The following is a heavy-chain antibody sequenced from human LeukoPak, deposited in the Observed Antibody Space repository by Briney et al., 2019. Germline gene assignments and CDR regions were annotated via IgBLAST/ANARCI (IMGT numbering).Heavy chain of an antibody. D-gene: IGHD6-19*01. Sequence: ASVRVSCKASGYTFISYGISWLRQAPGQGLEWMGWISAYNGNTNYAQKPQGRVTMTTDTSTSTAYMELRSLRSDDTAVYYCAREASSGWYLGGDYWGQGTLVTVSS. CDR1: GYTFISYG. J-gene: IGHJ4*02. CDR3: AREASSGWYLGGDY. V-gene: IGHV1-18*04. CDR2: ISAYNGNT.